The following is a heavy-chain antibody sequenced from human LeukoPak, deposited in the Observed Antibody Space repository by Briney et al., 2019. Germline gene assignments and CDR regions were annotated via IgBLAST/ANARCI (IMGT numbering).Heavy chain of an antibody. D-gene: IGHD6-6*01. J-gene: IGHJ4*02. CDR2: ISYDGSNK. CDR3: AKDVELVY. CDR1: GFTFSSYG. Sequence: AGRSLRLSCAASGFTFSSYGMHWVRQAPGKGLEWVAVISYDGSNKYYADSVKGRFTISRDNSKNTLYLQMNSLRAEDTAVYYCAKDVELVYWGQGTLVTVSS. V-gene: IGHV3-30*18.